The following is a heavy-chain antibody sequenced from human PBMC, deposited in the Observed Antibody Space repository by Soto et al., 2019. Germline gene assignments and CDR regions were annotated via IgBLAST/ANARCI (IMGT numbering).Heavy chain of an antibody. V-gene: IGHV2-5*02. J-gene: IGHJ5*02. Sequence: QITLKESGPTLVKPTQTLTLTCTFSGFSLSTSGVGVGWIRQPPGKALEWLALIYWDDDKRYSPSLKSRLTTXKXTXXNQVVLTMTNMDPVDTATYYCAHRAQLERHNWFDPWGQGTLVTVSS. D-gene: IGHD1-1*01. CDR2: IYWDDDK. CDR1: GFSLSTSGVG. CDR3: AHRAQLERHNWFDP.